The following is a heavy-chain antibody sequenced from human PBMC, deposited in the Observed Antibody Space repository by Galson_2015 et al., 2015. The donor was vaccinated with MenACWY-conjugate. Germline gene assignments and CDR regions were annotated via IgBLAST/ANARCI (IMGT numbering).Heavy chain of an antibody. CDR2: MNPKSGNT. D-gene: IGHD2-8*01. Sequence: SVKVSCKASGYTFTTYDINWVRQAPGQGPEWMGWMNPKSGNTGYAQQFQGRVTMTRSTSMSTAYLELSSLRSEDTAVYYCARLIDSKQANGNYYYYYYYMDVWGKGTTVTVSS. CDR3: ARLIDSKQANGNYYYYYYYMDV. V-gene: IGHV1-8*01. CDR1: GYTFTTYD. J-gene: IGHJ6*03.